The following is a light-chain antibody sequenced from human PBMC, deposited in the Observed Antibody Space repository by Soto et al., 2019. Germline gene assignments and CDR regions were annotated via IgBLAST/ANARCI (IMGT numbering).Light chain of an antibody. J-gene: IGKJ4*01. CDR2: AAS. Sequence: DIQMTQSPSSLSASVGDRVTITCRASQTVSINLNWYQQKPGKAPKLLIYAASNLQSGVPSRFSGSGSGTDFTLTISSLQPEDFATYYCQQSYSSPLTFGGGTKVEIE. CDR1: QTVSIN. V-gene: IGKV1-39*01. CDR3: QQSYSSPLT.